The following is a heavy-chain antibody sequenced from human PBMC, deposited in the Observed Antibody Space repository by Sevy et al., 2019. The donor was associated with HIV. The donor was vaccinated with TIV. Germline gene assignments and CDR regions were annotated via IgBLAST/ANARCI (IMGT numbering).Heavy chain of an antibody. CDR3: AREGGELLHGLDY. Sequence: GGSLRLSCAASGFTFSSYWMSWVRQAPGKGLEWVANIKQDGSEKYYVDSVKGRLPISRDNAKNSLYLQMNSLRAEETAVYYCAREGGELLHGLDYWGQGTLVTVSS. CDR2: IKQDGSEK. CDR1: GFTFSSYW. D-gene: IGHD1-26*01. J-gene: IGHJ4*02. V-gene: IGHV3-7*01.